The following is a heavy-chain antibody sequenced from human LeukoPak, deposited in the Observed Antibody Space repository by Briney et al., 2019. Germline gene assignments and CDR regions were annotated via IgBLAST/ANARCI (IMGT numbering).Heavy chain of an antibody. CDR1: VVTSSSYT. CDR2: ISGSGGST. D-gene: IGHD4-17*01. Sequence: GSLRLSCAASVVTSSSYTMSWGCQAPGERLECGSAISGSGGSTYYADSVKGRFTISRDNSKHTLYLQMRSLRAEDTAVYHCAKESHGDYVARYDYWGPGTLVTVSS. V-gene: IGHV3-23*01. J-gene: IGHJ4*01. CDR3: AKESHGDYVARYDY.